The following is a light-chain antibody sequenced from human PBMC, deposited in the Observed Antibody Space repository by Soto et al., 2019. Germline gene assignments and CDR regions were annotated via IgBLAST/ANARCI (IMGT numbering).Light chain of an antibody. Sequence: EIVMTQSPATLSVSPGERVTLSCRASQSVSSKLAWYQQKPGQAPRLLIYGASTRATGIPARFSGSGSETDFTLTISSLQSEDLAVYFCQQYNKWPPYTFGQGTKLEIK. CDR1: QSVSSK. CDR3: QQYNKWPPYT. J-gene: IGKJ2*01. V-gene: IGKV3-15*01. CDR2: GAS.